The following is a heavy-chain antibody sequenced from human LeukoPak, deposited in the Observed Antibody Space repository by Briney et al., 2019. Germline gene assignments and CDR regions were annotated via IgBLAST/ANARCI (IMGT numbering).Heavy chain of an antibody. Sequence: GESLKISCKGSGYTFTSNWIAWVRQMPGKGLEWMGIIYPGDSDTRYGPSFQGQVTISVDKSISTAYLQWSSLKASDSAMYYCAREGTTGGYYDYWGQGTQVTVSS. D-gene: IGHD1-7*01. V-gene: IGHV5-51*01. CDR2: IYPGDSDT. CDR3: AREGTTGGYYDY. J-gene: IGHJ4*02. CDR1: GYTFTSNW.